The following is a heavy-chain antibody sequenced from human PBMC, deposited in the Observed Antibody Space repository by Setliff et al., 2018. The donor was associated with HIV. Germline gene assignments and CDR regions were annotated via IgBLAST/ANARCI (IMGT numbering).Heavy chain of an antibody. D-gene: IGHD3-22*01. CDR2: RKQDGSEK. Sequence: WMSWVRQAPGKGLEWVANRKQDGSEKYYVDSVKGRFTISRDNAKKSLYLQMNSLRAEDTAVYYCAREARDESSGKNWFDPWGQGTLVTVSS. CDR3: AREARDESSGKNWFDP. V-gene: IGHV3-7*01. CDR1: W. J-gene: IGHJ5*02.